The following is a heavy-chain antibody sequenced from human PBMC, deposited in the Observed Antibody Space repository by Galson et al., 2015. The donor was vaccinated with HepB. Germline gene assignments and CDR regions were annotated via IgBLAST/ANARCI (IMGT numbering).Heavy chain of an antibody. J-gene: IGHJ4*02. CDR3: AKDILRLGELSFGNNFDY. CDR2: ISWDGGST. CDR1: GFTFDDYT. Sequence: SLRLSCAASGFTFDDYTMHWVRQAPGKGLEWVSLISWDGGSTYYADSVKGRFTISRDNSKNSLYLQMNSLRTEDTALYYCAKDILRLGELSFGNNFDYWGQGTLVTVSS. V-gene: IGHV3-43*01. D-gene: IGHD3-16*02.